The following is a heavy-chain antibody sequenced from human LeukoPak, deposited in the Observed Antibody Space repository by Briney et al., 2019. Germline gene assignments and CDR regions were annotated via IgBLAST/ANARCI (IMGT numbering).Heavy chain of an antibody. CDR3: ASSAPGYSSSWRFDY. J-gene: IGHJ4*02. CDR1: GYTFTSYY. Sequence: GASVKVSCKASGYTFTSYYMHWVRQAPGQGLEWMGIINPSGGSTSYAQKFQGRVTMTRDTSTSTVYMELISLRSEDTAVYYCASSAPGYSSSWRFDYWGQGTLVTVSS. CDR2: INPSGGST. D-gene: IGHD6-13*01. V-gene: IGHV1-46*01.